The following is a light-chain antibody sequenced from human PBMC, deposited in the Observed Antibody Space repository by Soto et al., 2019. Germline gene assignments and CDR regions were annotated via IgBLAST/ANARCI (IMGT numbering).Light chain of an antibody. CDR1: QSVSSY. Sequence: EIVLTPSTATLSWSPGERATLSCRASQSVSSYLAWYQQKPGQAPRLLIYGASNRATGIPDRFSGSGSGTDFTLTISRLEPEDFAVYYCQQYGSSGTFGQGTKVDIK. J-gene: IGKJ1*01. CDR2: GAS. CDR3: QQYGSSGT. V-gene: IGKV3-20*01.